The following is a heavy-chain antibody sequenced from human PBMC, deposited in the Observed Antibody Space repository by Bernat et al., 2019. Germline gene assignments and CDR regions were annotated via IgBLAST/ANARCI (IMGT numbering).Heavy chain of an antibody. D-gene: IGHD6-19*01. CDR3: AVEAGAGTEYFQH. J-gene: IGHJ1*01. Sequence: QLQLQESGPGLVMPSETLSLTCTVSGGSISSSSYYWGWIRQPPGKWLEWIGSNYYSGSTYYNPSLKSRVTISVDTSKNQSSLKLSSVTAAVAAVYYCAVEAGAGTEYFQHWGQGTLVTVSS. CDR1: GGSISSSSYY. V-gene: IGHV4-39*01. CDR2: NYYSGST.